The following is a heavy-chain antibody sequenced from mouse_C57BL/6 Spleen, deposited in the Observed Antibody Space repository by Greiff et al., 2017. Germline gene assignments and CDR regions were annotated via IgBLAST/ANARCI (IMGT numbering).Heavy chain of an antibody. Sequence: QVQLKESGTELVKPGASVKLSCTASGYTFTSYWMHWVKQRTGKGLEWIGNINPSNGGTNYNEKFKSKATLTVDKSSSTAYMQLSSLTSEDSAVYYCARAIVTSYYAMDYWGQGTSVTVSS. CDR3: ARAIVTSYYAMDY. V-gene: IGHV1-53*01. D-gene: IGHD2-5*01. CDR2: INPSNGGT. CDR1: GYTFTSYW. J-gene: IGHJ4*01.